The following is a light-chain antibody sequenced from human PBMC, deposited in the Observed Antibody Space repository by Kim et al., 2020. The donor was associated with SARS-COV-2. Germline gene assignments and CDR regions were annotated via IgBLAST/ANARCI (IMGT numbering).Light chain of an antibody. CDR1: SSDVGGYNY. Sequence: GEAFVITGKGTSSDVGGYNYVYGDQQLPGKAPKLMIYDVSKRSSGVSNRFSGSKSGNTASLTMSGLQAEDEADYYCSAYTSSSWVFGGVTQLTVL. J-gene: IGLJ3*02. CDR2: DVS. V-gene: IGLV2-14*04. CDR3: SAYTSSSWV.